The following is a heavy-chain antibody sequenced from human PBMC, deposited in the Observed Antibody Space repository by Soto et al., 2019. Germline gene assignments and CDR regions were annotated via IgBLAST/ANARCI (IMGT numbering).Heavy chain of an antibody. D-gene: IGHD3-10*01. CDR2: INPVNGDT. CDR1: GYGFTSYT. Sequence: ASVKVSCKASGYGFTSYTMHWVRQAPGQRLEWMGWINPVNGDTRNSQNFQGRVTFTRDTSASTTYMELSSLSSEDTAVYYCTRGPNSGSFDYWGQGTLVTVSS. CDR3: TRGPNSGSFDY. V-gene: IGHV1-3*01. J-gene: IGHJ4*02.